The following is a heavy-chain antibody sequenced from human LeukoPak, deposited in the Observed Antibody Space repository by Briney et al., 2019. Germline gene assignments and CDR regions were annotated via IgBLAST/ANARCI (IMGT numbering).Heavy chain of an antibody. CDR1: GASISHYY. D-gene: IGHD3-22*01. CDR2: ISDSGST. Sequence: SETLSLTCTVSGASISHYYWNWIRQPPGKGLELIGYISDSGSTNYSPSLKSRVTIALDTSKNQFALNLDSVTAADTAVYYCAKSGHAYDKSGYWDFFEHWGQGALVTVSS. CDR3: AKSGHAYDKSGYWDFFEH. V-gene: IGHV4-59*03. J-gene: IGHJ4*02.